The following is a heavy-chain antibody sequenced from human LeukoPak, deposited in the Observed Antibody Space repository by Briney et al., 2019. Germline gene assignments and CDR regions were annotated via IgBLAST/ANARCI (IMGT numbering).Heavy chain of an antibody. CDR1: GYSLTELS. CDR2: FDPEDGET. J-gene: IGHJ4*02. CDR3: ATGHLLNSSSGYYGDF. V-gene: IGHV1-24*01. Sequence: ASLKVSCKVSGYSLTELSLRWVRQAPGKGLEWMGGFDPEDGETVYAQKFQGRVSMTEDTSTETAYMELSSLRSEDTAVYYCATGHLLNSSSGYYGDFWGQGTLVTVSS. D-gene: IGHD3-22*01.